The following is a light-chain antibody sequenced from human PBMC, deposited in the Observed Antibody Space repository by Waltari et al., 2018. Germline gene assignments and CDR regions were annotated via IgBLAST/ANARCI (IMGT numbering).Light chain of an antibody. Sequence: EIVLTQSSGTLSLSPGERATLPCGASQSVGSSLALYQQKPGQAPRLLIYHASNRATGIPARFSGSGSGTDFTLTISSLEPEDFAVYYCQQRSNWLDTFGGGTKVEIK. CDR3: QQRSNWLDT. CDR1: QSVGSS. CDR2: HAS. J-gene: IGKJ4*01. V-gene: IGKV3-11*01.